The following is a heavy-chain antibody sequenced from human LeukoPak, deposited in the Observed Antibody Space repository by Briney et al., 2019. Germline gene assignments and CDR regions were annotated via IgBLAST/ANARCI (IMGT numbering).Heavy chain of an antibody. D-gene: IGHD3-16*02. CDR2: INHSGST. CDR1: GGSFSGYY. V-gene: IGHV4-34*01. CDR3: AMGSSSYTGAFDI. Sequence: PSETLSLTCAVYGGSFSGYYWSWVRQPPGKGLEWIGEINHSGSTNYNPSLKSRVTISVDTSKNQFSLKLSSVTAADTAVYYCAMGSSSYTGAFDIWGQGTMVTVSS. J-gene: IGHJ3*02.